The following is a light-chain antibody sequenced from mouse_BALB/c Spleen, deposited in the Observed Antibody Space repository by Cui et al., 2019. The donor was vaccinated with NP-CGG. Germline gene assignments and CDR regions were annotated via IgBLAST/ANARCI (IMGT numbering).Light chain of an antibody. V-gene: IGLV1*01. CDR1: TGAVTTSNY. J-gene: IGLJ1*01. CDR3: ALWYSNHWV. Sequence: VVTPQYAATTTSPGETVTLTCRSSTGAVTTSNYANWVQEKPDHLFTGLIGGTNNRAPGVPARFSGSLIGDKAALTITGAQTEDEAIYFCALWYSNHWVFGGGTKLTVL. CDR2: GTN.